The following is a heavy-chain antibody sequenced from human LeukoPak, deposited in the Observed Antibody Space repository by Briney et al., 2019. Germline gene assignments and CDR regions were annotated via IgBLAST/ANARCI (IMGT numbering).Heavy chain of an antibody. J-gene: IGHJ4*02. CDR3: ARGITMIVVANFALDY. CDR1: GFTFSSYS. V-gene: IGHV3-48*04. Sequence: GGSLRLSCAASGFTFSSYSMNWVRQAPGKGLEWVSYISSSGSTIYYADSVKGRFTISRDNAKNSLYLQMNSLRAEDTAVYYCARGITMIVVANFALDYWGQGTLVTVSS. D-gene: IGHD3-22*01. CDR2: ISSSGSTI.